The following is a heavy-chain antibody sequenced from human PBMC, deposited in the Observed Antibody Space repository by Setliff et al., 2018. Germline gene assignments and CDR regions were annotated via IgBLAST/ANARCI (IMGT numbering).Heavy chain of an antibody. CDR2: IYPDDSDT. J-gene: IGHJ6*03. V-gene: IGHV5-51*01. Sequence: GESLKISCKGSGYNFASYWIAWVRQMPGKGLEWMGIIYPDDSDTRYSPSFQGQVTISAYKSISTAYLQWSSLKASDTAMYYCARQIGSSLSHFYYYMDVWGKGTTVTVSS. CDR1: GYNFASYW. D-gene: IGHD6-19*01. CDR3: ARQIGSSLSHFYYYMDV.